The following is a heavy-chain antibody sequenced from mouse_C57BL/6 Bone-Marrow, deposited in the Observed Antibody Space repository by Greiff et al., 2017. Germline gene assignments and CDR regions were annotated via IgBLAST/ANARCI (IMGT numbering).Heavy chain of an antibody. V-gene: IGHV1-64*01. Sequence: VQLQQPGAELVKPGASVKLSCKASGYTFTSYWMHWVKQRPGQGLEWIGMIHPISGSTNYNETFKSKATLTVDKSSSTAYMQLSSLTSEDSAVYYCASPYYYGSSFDVWGTGTTVTVSS. D-gene: IGHD1-1*01. CDR2: IHPISGST. CDR1: GYTFTSYW. J-gene: IGHJ1*03. CDR3: ASPYYYGSSFDV.